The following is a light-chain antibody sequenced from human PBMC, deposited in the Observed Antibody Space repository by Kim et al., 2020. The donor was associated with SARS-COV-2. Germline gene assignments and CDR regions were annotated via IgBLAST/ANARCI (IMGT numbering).Light chain of an antibody. CDR2: DNN. V-gene: IGLV1-51*01. Sequence: QSVLTQPPSVSAAPGQKVTISCSGSSPNIGNNYVSWYQQLPGTAPKLLIYDNNKRPSGIPDRFSGSKSGTSATLGITGLQTGDEADYYCGTWDRSQSAGVFGGGTQLTVL. CDR1: SPNIGNNY. J-gene: IGLJ2*01. CDR3: GTWDRSQSAGV.